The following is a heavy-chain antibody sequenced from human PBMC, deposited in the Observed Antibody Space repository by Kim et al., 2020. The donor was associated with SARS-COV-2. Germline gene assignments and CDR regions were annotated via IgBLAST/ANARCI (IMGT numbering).Heavy chain of an antibody. V-gene: IGHV1-69*13. CDR1: GGTFSSYA. CDR2: IIPIFGTA. Sequence: SVKVSCKASGGTFSSYAISWVRQAPGQGLEWMGGIIPIFGTANYAQKFQGRVTITADESTSTAYMELSSLRSEDTAVYYCARAFKVGELLPITTSLPRDDYWGQGTLVTVSS. J-gene: IGHJ4*02. CDR3: ARAFKVGELLPITTSLPRDDY. D-gene: IGHD3-10*01.